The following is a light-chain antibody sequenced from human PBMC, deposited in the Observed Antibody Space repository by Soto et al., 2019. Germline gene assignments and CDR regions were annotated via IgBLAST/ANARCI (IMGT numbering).Light chain of an antibody. CDR3: QQTYSNPRT. Sequence: DIQMTQSPSSLSASVGDRVTITCRTSQSISIYLNWYQQIPGKAPKLLIYASSNLHTGVPSRFSGSASGTDFTLTISSLQPEDSATYYCQQTYSNPRTFGQGQRWIS. CDR1: QSISIY. V-gene: IGKV1-39*01. J-gene: IGKJ1*01. CDR2: ASS.